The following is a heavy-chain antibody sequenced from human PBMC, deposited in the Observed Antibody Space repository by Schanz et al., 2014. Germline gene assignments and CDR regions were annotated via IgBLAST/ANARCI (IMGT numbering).Heavy chain of an antibody. CDR3: AKVAPAATYFDS. D-gene: IGHD2-2*01. J-gene: IGHJ4*02. CDR1: GGTFSSFG. Sequence: VQLEQSGAEVKKPGSSVKVSCKASGGTFSSFGINWVRQAPGQGLEWMGRIIPSLGLAKYEQKFQDKVTITADTSTTTAYMELSGLRSEDTAVYYCAKVAPAATYFDSWGPGALVTVSS. V-gene: IGHV1-69*04. CDR2: IIPSLGLA.